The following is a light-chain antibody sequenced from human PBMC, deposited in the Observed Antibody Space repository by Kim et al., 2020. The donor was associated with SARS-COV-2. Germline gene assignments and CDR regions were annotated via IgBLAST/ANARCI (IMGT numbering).Light chain of an antibody. CDR1: NIGSRS. J-gene: IGLJ3*02. CDR3: QLWSVGSGV. V-gene: IGLV3-21*04. CDR2: YDS. Sequence: SYELTQPPSVSVAPGKTARIACGGDNIGSRSVHWYQKKPGQDPVLVVYYDSDRPSGIPERFSGSNSGNTATLTISRVEAGDAADYYCQLWSVGSGVFGGG.